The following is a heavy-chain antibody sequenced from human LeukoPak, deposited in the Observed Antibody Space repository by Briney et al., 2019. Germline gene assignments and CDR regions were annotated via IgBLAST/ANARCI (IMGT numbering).Heavy chain of an antibody. D-gene: IGHD1-26*01. CDR3: AKWERLTRVFF. V-gene: IGHV4-61*02. Sequence: SQTLSLTCTVSGDSISSGSFYWTWIRQPAGKGLEWIGRIYTGGNTNYNPSLQSRVAISMDTSKNQFSLKLSSVTAADTAVYYCAKWERLTRVFFWGQGTLVAVSS. CDR1: GDSISSGSFY. J-gene: IGHJ1*01. CDR2: IYTGGNT.